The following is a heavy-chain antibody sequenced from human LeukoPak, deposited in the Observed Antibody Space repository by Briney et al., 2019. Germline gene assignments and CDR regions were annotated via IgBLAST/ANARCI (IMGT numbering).Heavy chain of an antibody. Sequence: TPSETLSLTCTVSGYSISSGYYWGWIRQPPGKGLEWIGSIYHSGSTYYNPSLKSRVTISVDTSKNQFSLKLSSVTAADTAVYYCAQSIAAAGIQHWGQGTLVTVSS. J-gene: IGHJ1*01. V-gene: IGHV4-38-2*02. CDR1: GYSISSGYY. D-gene: IGHD6-13*01. CDR2: IYHSGST. CDR3: AQSIAAAGIQH.